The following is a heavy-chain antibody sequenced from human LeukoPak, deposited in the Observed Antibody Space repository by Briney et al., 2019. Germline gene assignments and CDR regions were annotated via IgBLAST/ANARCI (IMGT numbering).Heavy chain of an antibody. D-gene: IGHD1-26*01. Sequence: KTSETLSLTCTASGYSISSGYYWGWIRQPPGKGLEWIGSIYHSGSTYYNPSLKSRVTISVDTSKNQFSLKLSSVTAADTAVYYCATSGSYYDPFDYWGQGTLVTVSS. CDR2: IYHSGST. V-gene: IGHV4-38-2*02. CDR3: ATSGSYYDPFDY. J-gene: IGHJ4*02. CDR1: GYSISSGYY.